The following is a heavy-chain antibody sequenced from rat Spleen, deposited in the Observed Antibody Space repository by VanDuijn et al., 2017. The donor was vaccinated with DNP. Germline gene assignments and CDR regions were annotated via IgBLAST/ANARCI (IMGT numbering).Heavy chain of an antibody. CDR3: ARPIYNNHGGFAY. CDR1: GFTFSDYY. J-gene: IGHJ3*01. V-gene: IGHV5-22*01. D-gene: IGHD1-10*01. Sequence: EVQLVESGGDLVQPGRSLKLSCAASGFTFSDYYMAWVRQAPTKGLEWVAYITFDGGGTYYGDSVKGRFTISRDNAKNTLYLQMNSLRSEDMATYYCARPIYNNHGGFAYWGQGTLVTVSS. CDR2: ITFDGGGT.